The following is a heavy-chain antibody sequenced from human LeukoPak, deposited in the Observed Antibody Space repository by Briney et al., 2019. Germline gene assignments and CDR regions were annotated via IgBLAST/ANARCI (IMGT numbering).Heavy chain of an antibody. V-gene: IGHV4-31*03. CDR1: GGSVSSGGYY. CDR2: IYYSGTT. Sequence: NPSETLSLTCTVSGGSVSSGGYYWSWIRQHPGEGLEWLGYIYYSGTTYYNPSLKSRLTIPLDTSKNQFSLKLTSVTAADTAVYYCATAAQNWNNAPYFDFWGQETLVTVSS. J-gene: IGHJ4*02. D-gene: IGHD1/OR15-1a*01. CDR3: ATAAQNWNNAPYFDF.